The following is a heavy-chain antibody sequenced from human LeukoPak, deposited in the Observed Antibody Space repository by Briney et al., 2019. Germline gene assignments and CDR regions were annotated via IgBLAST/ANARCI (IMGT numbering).Heavy chain of an antibody. CDR1: GGTFSSYA. Sequence: ASVKVSCKASGGTFSSYAISWVRQAPGQGLEWMGRIIPILGIASYAQKFQGRVTITADKSTSTAHMELSSLRSEDTAVYYCATYYYGSDSNWFDPWGQGTLDTVSS. J-gene: IGHJ5*02. CDR3: ATYYYGSDSNWFDP. V-gene: IGHV1-69*04. D-gene: IGHD3-10*01. CDR2: IIPILGIA.